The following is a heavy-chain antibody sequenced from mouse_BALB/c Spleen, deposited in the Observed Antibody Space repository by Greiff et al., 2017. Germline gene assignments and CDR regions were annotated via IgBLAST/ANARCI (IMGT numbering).Heavy chain of an antibody. CDR3: ARRGGITTGYAMDY. Sequence: QVTLKESGPGILQPSQTLSLTCSFSGFSLSTSGMGVSWIRQPSGKGLEWLAHIYWDDDKRYNPSLKSRLTISKDTSSNQVFLKITSVDTADTATYYCARRGGITTGYAMDYWGQGTSVTVSS. D-gene: IGHD2-4*01. CDR1: GFSLSTSGMG. V-gene: IGHV8-12*01. J-gene: IGHJ4*01. CDR2: IYWDDDK.